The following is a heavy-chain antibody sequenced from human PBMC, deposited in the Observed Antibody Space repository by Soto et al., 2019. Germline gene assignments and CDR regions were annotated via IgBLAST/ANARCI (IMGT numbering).Heavy chain of an antibody. CDR3: APSLGTRLYEF. D-gene: IGHD3-16*01. CDR1: GFSFTSYT. Sequence: EVQLLESGGGLGQPGGSLRLSCAASGFSFTSYTMAWVRQAPGKGLEWVSAISGSGSSPYYADSVKGRFTVSRDSSKDMVYLQMNSLRAEDAAVYYCAPSLGTRLYEFWGQGTLVSVSA. V-gene: IGHV3-23*01. J-gene: IGHJ1*01. CDR2: ISGSGSSP.